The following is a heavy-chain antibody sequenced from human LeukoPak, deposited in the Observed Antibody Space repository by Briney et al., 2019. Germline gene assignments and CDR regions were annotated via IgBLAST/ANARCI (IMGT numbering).Heavy chain of an antibody. CDR1: VFTFSSYV. CDR2: ISSSGGST. D-gene: IGHD4-17*01. J-gene: IGHJ2*01. CDR3: ATDYGDYGYFDL. Sequence: GGSLRLSCAASVFTFSSYVMSWVRQAPGKGLEWVSTISSSGGSTYYADSVKGRFTISRDNSKNTLYLQMNSLRAEDTAIHYCATDYGDYGYFDLWGRGTLVTVSS. V-gene: IGHV3-23*01.